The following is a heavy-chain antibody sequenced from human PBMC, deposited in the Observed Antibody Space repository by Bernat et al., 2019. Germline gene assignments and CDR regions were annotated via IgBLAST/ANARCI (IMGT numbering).Heavy chain of an antibody. CDR2: IHYSGST. Sequence: QLQLQESGPGLVKPSETLSLTCTVSGGSISSSSYYWGWIRQPPGKGLEWIGSIHYSGSTYYNPSLKSRVTISVDTTKNQFSLKLSSVTAADTAVYYCATPRYYDFWSGYLKPHDAFDIWGQGTMVTVSS. V-gene: IGHV4-39*01. CDR3: ATPRYYDFWSGYLKPHDAFDI. D-gene: IGHD3-3*01. CDR1: GGSISSSSYY. J-gene: IGHJ3*02.